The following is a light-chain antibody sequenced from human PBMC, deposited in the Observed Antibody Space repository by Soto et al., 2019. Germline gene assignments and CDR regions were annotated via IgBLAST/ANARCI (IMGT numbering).Light chain of an antibody. CDR1: SSDVGGYNY. J-gene: IGLJ1*01. CDR2: DVS. V-gene: IGLV2-14*01. CDR3: SSYTSSSTLI. Sequence: QSALTQPASVSGSPGQSITISCTGTSSDVGGYNYVSWYQQHPGKAPKLMIYDVSNRPSGVSNRFSGSKSGNTASLTISGHQAEDEADYYCSSYTSSSTLIFGTGTKLTV.